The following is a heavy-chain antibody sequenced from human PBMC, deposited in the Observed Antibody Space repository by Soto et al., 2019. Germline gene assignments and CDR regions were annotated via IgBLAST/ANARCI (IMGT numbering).Heavy chain of an antibody. CDR1: GYTFTSYY. D-gene: IGHD3-3*01. Sequence: ASVKVSCKASGYTFTSYYMHLVRQAPGQGLEWMGIINPSGGSTSYAQKFQGRVTMTRDTSTSTVYMELSSLRSEDTAVYYCARESQNYDFWSGYYIAWFDPWGQGTLVTVSS. CDR2: INPSGGST. V-gene: IGHV1-46*01. CDR3: ARESQNYDFWSGYYIAWFDP. J-gene: IGHJ5*02.